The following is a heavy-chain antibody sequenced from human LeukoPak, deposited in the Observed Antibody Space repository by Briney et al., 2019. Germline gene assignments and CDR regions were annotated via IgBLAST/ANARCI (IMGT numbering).Heavy chain of an antibody. CDR3: ARDGGVVSIWYCYFQH. J-gene: IGHJ1*01. Sequence: GGSLRLSCAASGFTVSNNYMSWVRQAPGKGLECVSVIYSSGSTYYADSVKDRLTISRDNSKNTVYLQINSLRAEDTPVYYCARDGGVVSIWYCYFQHWGQGTLVPVSS. V-gene: IGHV3-53*01. CDR2: IYSSGST. CDR1: GFTVSNNY. D-gene: IGHD2-21*01.